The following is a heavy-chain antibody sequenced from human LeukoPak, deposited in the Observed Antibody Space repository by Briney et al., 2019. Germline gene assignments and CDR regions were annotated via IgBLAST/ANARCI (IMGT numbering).Heavy chain of an antibody. Sequence: GGSLRLSCAASGFTVSSNYMSWVRQAPGKGLEWVSIIYSGGSTFYADSVKGRFTISRDNSKNTLYLQMNSLRAEDTAVYYCARGGSYLSAFDIWGQGTMATVSS. CDR1: GFTVSSNY. V-gene: IGHV3-53*01. CDR2: IYSGGST. J-gene: IGHJ3*02. D-gene: IGHD1-26*01. CDR3: ARGGSYLSAFDI.